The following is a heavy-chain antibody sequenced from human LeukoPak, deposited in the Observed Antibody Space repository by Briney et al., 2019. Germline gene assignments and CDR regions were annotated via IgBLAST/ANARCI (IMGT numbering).Heavy chain of an antibody. Sequence: QPGRSLRLSCAASGFTFSSYAMHWVRQAPGKGLEWVAVISYDGSNKYYADSVKGRFTISRDNSKNTLYLQMNSLRAEDTAVYYCARGKGYYYYYGMDVWGQGTTVTVSS. V-gene: IGHV3-30-3*01. J-gene: IGHJ6*02. CDR3: ARGKGYYYYYGMDV. CDR2: ISYDGSNK. CDR1: GFTFSSYA.